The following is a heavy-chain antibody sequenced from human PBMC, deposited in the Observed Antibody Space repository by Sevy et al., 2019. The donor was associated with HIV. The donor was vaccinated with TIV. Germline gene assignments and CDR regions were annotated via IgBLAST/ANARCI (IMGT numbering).Heavy chain of an antibody. V-gene: IGHV3-21*01. CDR1: GFTFSTYT. CDR2: ISSSSSYI. J-gene: IGHJ4*02. Sequence: GGSLRLSCAASGFTFSTYTMNWVRQAPGKGPEWVSSISSSSSYIYYADSVKGRFTISRDNAKNSLYLQMNSLRVEDTAVYYCARAAYYCSTTSCYIDYWGQGTLVTVSS. CDR3: ARAAYYCSTTSCYIDY. D-gene: IGHD2-2*02.